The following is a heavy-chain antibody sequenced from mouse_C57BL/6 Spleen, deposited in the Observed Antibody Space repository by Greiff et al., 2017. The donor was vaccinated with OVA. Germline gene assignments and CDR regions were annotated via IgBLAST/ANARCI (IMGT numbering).Heavy chain of an antibody. J-gene: IGHJ3*01. CDR1: GYTFTSYW. CDR2: INPSNGGT. D-gene: IGHD2-2*01. CDR3: ARDPYGYDGFAY. V-gene: IGHV1-53*01. Sequence: VQLQQSGTELVKPGASVKLSCKASGYTFTSYWMHWVKQRPGQGLEWIGNINPSNGGTNYNEKFKSKATLTVDKSSSTAYMQLSSLTSEDSAVYYCARDPYGYDGFAYWGQGTLVTVSA.